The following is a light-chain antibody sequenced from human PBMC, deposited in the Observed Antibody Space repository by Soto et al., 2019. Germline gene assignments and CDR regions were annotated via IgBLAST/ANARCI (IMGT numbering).Light chain of an antibody. J-gene: IGLJ1*01. Sequence: QSALTQPASVSGSPGQSITISCTGTHSDIGNYHYVSWYQHLPGKAPKLMIYDVGSRPSGVSSRFSGSKSGNTASLAISGLRAEDEADYYCNSYREDHPRFYVFGTGTKLTVL. CDR2: DVG. CDR1: HSDIGNYHY. CDR3: NSYREDHPRFYV. V-gene: IGLV2-14*03.